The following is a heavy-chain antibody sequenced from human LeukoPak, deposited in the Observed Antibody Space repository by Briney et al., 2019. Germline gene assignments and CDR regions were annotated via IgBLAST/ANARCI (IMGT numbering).Heavy chain of an antibody. J-gene: IGHJ3*02. D-gene: IGHD3-22*01. Sequence: PGGSLRLSCAAPGFTFSSYGMHWVRQAPGKGLEWVAVISYDGSNKYYADSVKGRFTISRDNSKNTLYLQMNSLRAEDTAVYYCALYPSSGYSHGAFDIWGQGTMVTVSS. CDR1: GFTFSSYG. V-gene: IGHV3-30*03. CDR2: ISYDGSNK. CDR3: ALYPSSGYSHGAFDI.